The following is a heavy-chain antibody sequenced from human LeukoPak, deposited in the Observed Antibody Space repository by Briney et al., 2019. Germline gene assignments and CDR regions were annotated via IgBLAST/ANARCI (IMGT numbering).Heavy chain of an antibody. J-gene: IGHJ4*02. CDR3: AKDHPPEVAGSDFDY. Sequence: GGSLRLSCAASGFTFSSYSMNWVRQAPGKGLEWVSAISGRGGSTYYADSVKGRFTISRDNSKNTLYLQMNSLRAEDTAVYYCAKDHPPEVAGSDFDYWGQGTLVTVSS. D-gene: IGHD6-19*01. V-gene: IGHV3-23*01. CDR1: GFTFSSYS. CDR2: ISGRGGST.